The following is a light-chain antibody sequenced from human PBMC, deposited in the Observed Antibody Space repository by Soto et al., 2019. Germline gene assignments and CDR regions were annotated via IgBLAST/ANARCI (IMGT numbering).Light chain of an antibody. CDR1: SSNIESNT. Sequence: QSVLTQPPSASGTPGQRVTISCSGSSSNIESNTVTWYQQLPGTAPKLVIYSNYDRPSGVPDRFSGSTSGTSASLVIRGLQSEDGADYYCAAWDDSLNGYVFGSGTKVTVL. CDR3: AAWDDSLNGYV. CDR2: SNY. V-gene: IGLV1-44*01. J-gene: IGLJ1*01.